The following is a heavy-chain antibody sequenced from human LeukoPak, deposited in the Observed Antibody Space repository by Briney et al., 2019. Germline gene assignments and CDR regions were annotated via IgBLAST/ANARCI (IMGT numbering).Heavy chain of an antibody. D-gene: IGHD3-22*01. CDR2: IQDDGSIK. Sequence: PGGSLRLSCAASGFTFSTYGMHWVRQAPGKGLEWVSFIQDDGSIKDYAGSVKGRFTVSRDNSKNTLYLQMNSLRAEDTAVYYCAKEGYDSSGYYRYWGQGTLVTVSS. J-gene: IGHJ4*02. CDR1: GFTFSTYG. CDR3: AKEGYDSSGYYRY. V-gene: IGHV3-30*02.